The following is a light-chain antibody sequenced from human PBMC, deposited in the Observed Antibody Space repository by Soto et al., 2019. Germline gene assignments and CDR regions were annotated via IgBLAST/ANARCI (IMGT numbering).Light chain of an antibody. J-gene: IGKJ1*01. CDR2: DAS. CDR3: QQYNSYSQT. Sequence: DIQMTQSPSTLSASVGDRVTITCRASQSISSWLVWYQQKPGKAPKLLIYDASSLESGVPSRFSGSGSGTEFTLTISSLQPDDFATYYCQQYNSYSQTFGQGTKVEIK. CDR1: QSISSW. V-gene: IGKV1-5*01.